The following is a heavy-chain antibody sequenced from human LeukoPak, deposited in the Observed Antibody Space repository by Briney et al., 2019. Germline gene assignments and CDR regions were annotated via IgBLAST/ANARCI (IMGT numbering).Heavy chain of an antibody. CDR2: IYSGGST. CDR3: ARSYYDISTGYARRELDY. J-gene: IGHJ4*02. V-gene: IGHV3-53*01. Sequence: GGSLRLSCAASGFNVRNNYMSWVRQAPGKGLEWVSVIYSGGSTYDADSVKGRFIISRDDSKNTVFLQMNRLRVEDTAMYYCARSYYDISTGYARRELDYWGQGTLVTVSS. CDR1: GFNVRNNY. D-gene: IGHD3-9*01.